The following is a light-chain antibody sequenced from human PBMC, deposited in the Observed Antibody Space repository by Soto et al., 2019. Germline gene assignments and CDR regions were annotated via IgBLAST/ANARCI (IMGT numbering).Light chain of an antibody. CDR2: DAS. CDR3: QQRSNWPPIT. Sequence: EIVLTQSPATLSLSPGERATLSCRASQSVSSYLAGYQQKPGQAPRLLIYDASNRATGIPARFSGSGSGTDFTLTISSLEPEDFAVYYCQQRSNWPPITFGPGTKVDLK. V-gene: IGKV3-11*01. J-gene: IGKJ3*01. CDR1: QSVSSY.